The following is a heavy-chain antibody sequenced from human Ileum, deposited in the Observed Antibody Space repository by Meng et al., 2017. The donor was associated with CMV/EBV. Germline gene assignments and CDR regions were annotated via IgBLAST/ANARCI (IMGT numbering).Heavy chain of an antibody. Sequence: QVQLQASGPRLVKPSETLSLTCTVSGDSITTTTYYWGWLRQPPGKGLEWIASIYYSGTTYYNPSLKSRVTISVDTSKNQFSLKVYSVTAADTAIYYCARSRREDWFDPWGQGTLVTVSS. J-gene: IGHJ5*02. D-gene: IGHD1-26*01. CDR3: ARSRREDWFDP. V-gene: IGHV4-39*07. CDR1: GDSITTTTYY. CDR2: IYYSGTT.